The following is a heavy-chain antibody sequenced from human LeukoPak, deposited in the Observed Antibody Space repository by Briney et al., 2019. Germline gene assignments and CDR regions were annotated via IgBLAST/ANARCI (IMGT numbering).Heavy chain of an antibody. CDR3: AKGYSKDYDY. J-gene: IGHJ4*02. V-gene: IGHV3-9*01. D-gene: IGHD1-1*01. Sequence: PGGSLRLSCAPSGFTFDDYAMHWVRQAPGKGLEWVSGISWNSGSIGYADSVKGRFTISRDDAKNSLYLQMNSLRAEDTALYYCAKGYSKDYDYWGQGTLVTVSS. CDR2: ISWNSGSI. CDR1: GFTFDDYA.